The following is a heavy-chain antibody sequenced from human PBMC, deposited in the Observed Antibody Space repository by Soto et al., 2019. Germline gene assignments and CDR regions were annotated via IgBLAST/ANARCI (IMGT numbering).Heavy chain of an antibody. J-gene: IGHJ5*02. Sequence: SETLSLTCTVSGGSISNYYWSWIRQPPGKGLEWIGHIFYSGSTNYNPALKIRVTISVDTFKNQFSLKLSSVTAADSAVYYCARDSGYNYGYFRWFDPWGQGTLVTVS. D-gene: IGHD5-18*01. CDR2: IFYSGST. CDR1: GGSISNYY. V-gene: IGHV4-59*01. CDR3: ARDSGYNYGYFRWFDP.